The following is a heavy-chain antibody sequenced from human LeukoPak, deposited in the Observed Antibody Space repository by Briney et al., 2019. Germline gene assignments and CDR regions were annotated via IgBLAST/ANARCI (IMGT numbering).Heavy chain of an antibody. V-gene: IGHV4-39*07. CDR3: AREVAAAGSHFDY. Sequence: SETLSLTCTVSGGSISSSSYYWGWIRQPPGKGLEWIGSIYYSGSTYYNPSFKSRVTISVDTPKNQFSLTLSSVTAADTAVYYCAREVAAAGSHFDYWGQGSLVTVSS. J-gene: IGHJ4*02. CDR2: IYYSGST. D-gene: IGHD6-13*01. CDR1: GGSISSSSYY.